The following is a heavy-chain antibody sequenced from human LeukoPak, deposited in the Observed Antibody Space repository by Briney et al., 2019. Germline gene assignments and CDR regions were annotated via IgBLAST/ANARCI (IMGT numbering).Heavy chain of an antibody. J-gene: IGHJ3*02. CDR3: ARGGWFGELFDAFDI. CDR1: GGTFSSYA. CDR2: IIPIFGTA. Sequence: EASVKVSCKASGGTFSSYAISWVRQAPGQGLEWVGGIIPIFGTANYAQKFQGRVTITADESTSTAYMELSSLRSEDTAVYYCARGGWFGELFDAFDIWGQGTMVTVSS. V-gene: IGHV1-69*13. D-gene: IGHD3-10*01.